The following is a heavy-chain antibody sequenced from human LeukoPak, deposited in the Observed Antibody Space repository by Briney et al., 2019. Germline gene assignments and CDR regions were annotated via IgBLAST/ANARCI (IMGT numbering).Heavy chain of an antibody. V-gene: IGHV4-38-2*02. D-gene: IGHD3-10*01. CDR2: IYHSGST. Sequence: SETLSLTCTVSGYSISSGYYWGWIRQPPGKGLEWIGSIYHSGSTYYNPSLKSRVTISVDTSKNQFSLKLSSVTAADTAVYYCAREGLYYGSGSYLDDWGKGTTVTVSS. CDR3: AREGLYYGSGSYLDD. CDR1: GYSISSGYY. J-gene: IGHJ6*04.